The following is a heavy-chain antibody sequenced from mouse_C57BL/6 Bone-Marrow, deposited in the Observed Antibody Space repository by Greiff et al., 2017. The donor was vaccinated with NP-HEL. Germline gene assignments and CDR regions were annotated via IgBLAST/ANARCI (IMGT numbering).Heavy chain of an antibody. V-gene: IGHV1-15*01. CDR3: TRRVYYGNYPSYMDY. D-gene: IGHD2-1*01. J-gene: IGHJ4*01. CDR2: IDPETGGT. Sequence: QVQLKQSGAELVRPGASVTLSCKASGYTFTDYEMHWVKQTPVHGLEWIGAIDPETGGTAYNQKFKGKAILTADKSSSTAYMELRSLTAEDSAVYYCTRRVYYGNYPSYMDYWGQGTSVTVSS. CDR1: GYTFTDYE.